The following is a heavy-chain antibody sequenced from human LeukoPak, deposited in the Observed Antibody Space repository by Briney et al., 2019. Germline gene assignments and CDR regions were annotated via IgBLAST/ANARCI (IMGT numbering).Heavy chain of an antibody. CDR1: GGSISSGSYY. CDR2: IYTSGST. J-gene: IGHJ4*02. CDR3: AREEWELLEGGFDY. D-gene: IGHD1-26*01. Sequence: SQTLSLTCTVSGGSISSGSYYWSWIRQPAGMGLEWIGRIYTSGSTNYNPSLKSRVTISVDTSKNQFSLKLSSVTAADTAVYYCAREEWELLEGGFDYWGQGTLVTVSS. V-gene: IGHV4-61*02.